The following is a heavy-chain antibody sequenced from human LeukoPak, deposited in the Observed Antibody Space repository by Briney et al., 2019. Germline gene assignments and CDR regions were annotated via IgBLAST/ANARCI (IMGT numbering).Heavy chain of an antibody. D-gene: IGHD3-10*01. CDR2: IYSGGYT. CDR3: ARGPSYYVSETLSYFDY. CDR1: GFTISSNY. J-gene: IGHJ4*02. Sequence: GGSLILSCAAYGFTISSNYMSWVRQAPGKGLEWVSFIYSGGYTYYADSVKSRFTISRHNSQHTLYLQMDSLRAEDTAVYYCARGPSYYVSETLSYFDYWGQGTLVTVSS. V-gene: IGHV3-53*04.